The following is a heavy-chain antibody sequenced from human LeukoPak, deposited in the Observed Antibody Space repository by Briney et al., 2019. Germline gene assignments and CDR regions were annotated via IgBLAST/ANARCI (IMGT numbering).Heavy chain of an antibody. V-gene: IGHV1-2*04. CDR2: INPNSGGT. Sequence: ASVKVSCKASGYTFTGYYMHWVRQAPGQGLEWMGWINPNSGGTNYAQKFQGWVTMTRDTSISTAYMELSRLRSDDTAVYYCAGPGTTEYYYGMDVWGQGTTVTVSS. CDR3: AGPGTTEYYYGMDV. D-gene: IGHD1-1*01. CDR1: GYTFTGYY. J-gene: IGHJ6*02.